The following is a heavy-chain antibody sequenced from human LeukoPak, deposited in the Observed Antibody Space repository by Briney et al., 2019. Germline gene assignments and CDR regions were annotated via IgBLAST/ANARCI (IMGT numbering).Heavy chain of an antibody. CDR2: IWYDGSNK. D-gene: IGHD4-11*01. V-gene: IGHV3-33*06. Sequence: GGSLRLSCAASGFTFSSYGMHWVRQAPGKGLEWVAVIWYDGSNKYYADSVKGRFTISRDNSKNTLYLQMNSLRAEDTAVYYCAKNSRHHSNFNYFDYWGQGTLVTVSS. CDR1: GFTFSSYG. CDR3: AKNSRHHSNFNYFDY. J-gene: IGHJ4*02.